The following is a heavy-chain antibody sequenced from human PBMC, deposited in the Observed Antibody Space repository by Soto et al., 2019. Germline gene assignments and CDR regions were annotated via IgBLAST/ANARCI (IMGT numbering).Heavy chain of an antibody. CDR1: GFSLSTSGVG. J-gene: IGHJ5*02. CDR2: IYWDDDK. D-gene: IGHD3-10*01. V-gene: IGHV2-5*02. Sequence: QITLKESGPTLVKPTQTLTLTCTFSGFSLSTSGVGVGWIRQPPGKALEWLALIYWDDDKRYSPSLKSRLTITKDTSNNQVVLTMTNMDPVDTATYYCAHTSAVVLWFGESRLNWFDPWGQGTLVTVSS. CDR3: AHTSAVVLWFGESRLNWFDP.